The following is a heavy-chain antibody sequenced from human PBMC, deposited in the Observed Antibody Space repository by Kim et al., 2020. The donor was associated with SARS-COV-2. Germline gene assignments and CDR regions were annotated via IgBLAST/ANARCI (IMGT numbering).Heavy chain of an antibody. CDR2: SYYSGST. Sequence: SETLSLTCAVSGASISSSNSWWCGRQPPGGGVVGCGGSYYSGSTTYNPSPKSRGTTTAAKTNKQPSLMLSSVTAADTAAYYCSRTHTSGWY. CDR1: GASISSSNS. D-gene: IGHD6-19*01. V-gene: IGHV4-4*02. CDR3: SRTHTSGWY. J-gene: IGHJ2*01.